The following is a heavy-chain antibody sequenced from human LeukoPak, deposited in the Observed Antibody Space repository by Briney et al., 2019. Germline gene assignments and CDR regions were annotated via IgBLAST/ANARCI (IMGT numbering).Heavy chain of an antibody. V-gene: IGHV1-3*01. CDR3: ARGGAAALDV. CDR1: GYTSTNYA. D-gene: IGHD6-13*01. CDR2: INAANGNT. J-gene: IGHJ6*02. Sequence: GASVKVSCKTSGYTSTNYAIHWVRQAPGQGLEWMGWINAANGNTNCSQKFQGRVTITRDTSGITAYMELNSLTSEDTAVYYCARGGAAALDVWGQGTTVTVSS.